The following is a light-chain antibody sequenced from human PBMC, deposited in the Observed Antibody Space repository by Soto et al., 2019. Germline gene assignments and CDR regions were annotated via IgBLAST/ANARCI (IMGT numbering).Light chain of an antibody. CDR2: DAS. CDR3: LQHYNDPRT. V-gene: IGKV3-11*01. Sequence: EIVLEHSLYTVSVYPGERAILSCRASQSVSIYLAWYQQKPGQAPRLLIYDASNRATGIPARFSGSGSGTDITLTICSLQPEACATYYYLQHYNDPRTFGHGTKVDIK. J-gene: IGKJ1*01. CDR1: QSVSIY.